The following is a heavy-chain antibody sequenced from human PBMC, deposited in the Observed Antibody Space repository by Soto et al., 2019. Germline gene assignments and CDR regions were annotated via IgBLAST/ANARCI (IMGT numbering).Heavy chain of an antibody. J-gene: IGHJ3*02. Sequence: EVQLVESGGGLVQPGGSLRLSCAASGFTFGNYWMHWVRQAPEKGLVWVSHINTDECSTTYADSVKGRFTNSRDNAGNTLYLEMNSLRAEDTAVYYCARDPTHYDILAGYSYHAFDIWGQGTKVTVSS. V-gene: IGHV3-74*01. CDR1: GFTFGNYW. CDR3: ARDPTHYDILAGYSYHAFDI. CDR2: INTDECST. D-gene: IGHD3-9*01.